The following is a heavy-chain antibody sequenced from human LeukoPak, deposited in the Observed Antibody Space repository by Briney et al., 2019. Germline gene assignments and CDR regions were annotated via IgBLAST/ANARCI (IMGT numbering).Heavy chain of an antibody. D-gene: IGHD1-14*01. CDR3: AKDAAPEAWYYFDY. CDR1: GFTFSSYS. V-gene: IGHV3-48*01. CDR2: ISSSSSTI. Sequence: GGSLRLSCAASGFTFSSYSMNWVRQAPGKGLEWVSYISSSSSTIYYADSVKGRFTISRDNSKNTLYLQMNSLRAEGTAVYYCAKDAAPEAWYYFDYWGQGTLVTVSS. J-gene: IGHJ4*02.